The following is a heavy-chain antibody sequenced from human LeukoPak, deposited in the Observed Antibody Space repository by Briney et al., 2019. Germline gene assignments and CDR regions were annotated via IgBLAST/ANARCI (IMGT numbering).Heavy chain of an antibody. CDR2: INHSGST. V-gene: IGHV4-34*01. CDR1: GGSFSGYY. Sequence: SETLSLTCAVYGGSFSGYYWSWIRQPPGKGLEWIGEINHSGSTNYNPSLKSRVTISVDTSKNQFSLKLSSVTAADTAVYYCARGSAPDYWGQGTLVTVSS. CDR3: ARGSAPDY. J-gene: IGHJ4*02. D-gene: IGHD6-19*01.